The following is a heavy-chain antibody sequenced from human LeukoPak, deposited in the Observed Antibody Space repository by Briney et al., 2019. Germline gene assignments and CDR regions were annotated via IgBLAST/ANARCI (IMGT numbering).Heavy chain of an antibody. CDR2: ITSNGGST. CDR3: ARGPANYFYMDV. Sequence: GRSLRLSCAASGFTFSSYTMHWVRQAPGKGLEYVSAITSNGGSTYRANSVKGRFTISRDNSKNTLYLQMGSLRAEDMGVYYCARGPANYFYMDVWGRGTTVTISS. V-gene: IGHV3-64*01. J-gene: IGHJ6*03. CDR1: GFTFSSYT.